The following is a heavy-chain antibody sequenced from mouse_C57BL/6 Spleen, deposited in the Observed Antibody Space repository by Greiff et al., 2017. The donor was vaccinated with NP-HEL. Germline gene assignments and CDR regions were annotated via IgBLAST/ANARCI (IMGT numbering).Heavy chain of an antibody. Sequence: QVQLQQSGPELVKPGASVKISCKASGYAFSSSWMNWVKQRPGQGLEWIGRIYPGDGDTNYNGKFKGKATLTADKSSSTASMQLSSLTSEDSAVYFCARGDTTVVALDYWGQGTTLTVSS. J-gene: IGHJ2*01. CDR3: ARGDTTVVALDY. V-gene: IGHV1-82*01. D-gene: IGHD1-1*01. CDR1: GYAFSSSW. CDR2: IYPGDGDT.